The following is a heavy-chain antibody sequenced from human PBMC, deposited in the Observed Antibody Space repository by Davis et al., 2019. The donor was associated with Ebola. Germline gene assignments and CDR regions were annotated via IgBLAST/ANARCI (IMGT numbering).Heavy chain of an antibody. Sequence: ASVKVSCKASGYTFTSYYMHWVRQAPGQGLEWMGIINPSGGSTSYAQKFQGRVTMTRDPSTITVYMELSSLRSEDTAVYYCARDLSDDYYYSGMDVWGQGTTVTVSS. CDR1: GYTFTSYY. CDR3: ARDLSDDYYYSGMDV. V-gene: IGHV1-46*01. CDR2: INPSGGST. J-gene: IGHJ6*02.